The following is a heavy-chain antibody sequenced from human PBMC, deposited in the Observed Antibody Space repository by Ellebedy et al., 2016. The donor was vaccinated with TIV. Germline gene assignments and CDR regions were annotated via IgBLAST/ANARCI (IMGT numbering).Heavy chain of an antibody. J-gene: IGHJ4*02. CDR2: MYTSGST. Sequence: SETLSLXXTVSGGSISSYYWSWIRQPAGKGLQWIGRMYTSGSTNYNPSLKSRVTMSVDTSKNQFSLKLSSVTAADTAVYYCAREGYSGYDFDYWGQGTLVTASS. CDR1: GGSISSYY. CDR3: AREGYSGYDFDY. D-gene: IGHD5-12*01. V-gene: IGHV4-4*07.